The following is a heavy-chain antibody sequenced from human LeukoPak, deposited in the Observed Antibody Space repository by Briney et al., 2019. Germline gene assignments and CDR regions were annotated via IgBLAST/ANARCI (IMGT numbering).Heavy chain of an antibody. V-gene: IGHV3-30-3*01. CDR1: GFTFSSYA. D-gene: IGHD1-1*01. J-gene: IGHJ3*02. CDR3: ARDKLPGNWNGLDAFDI. Sequence: GGSLRLSCAASGFTFSSYAMHWVRQAPGKGLEWVAVISYDGSNKYYADSVKRRFTISRDNSKNTLYLQMNSLRAEDTAVYYCARDKLPGNWNGLDAFDIWGQGTMVTVSS. CDR2: ISYDGSNK.